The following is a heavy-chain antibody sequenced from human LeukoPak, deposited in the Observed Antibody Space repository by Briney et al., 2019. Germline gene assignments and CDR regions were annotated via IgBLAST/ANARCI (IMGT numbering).Heavy chain of an antibody. Sequence: GGSLRLSCAASGFTLSSYWMSWVRQAPGKGLEWVANIKQDGSEKYYVDSVKGRFTISRDNAKNSLYLQMNSLRAEDTAVYYCARAKGDPRRFDPWGQGTLVTVSS. CDR3: ARAKGDPRRFDP. CDR2: IKQDGSEK. J-gene: IGHJ5*02. D-gene: IGHD2-21*02. CDR1: GFTLSSYW. V-gene: IGHV3-7*01.